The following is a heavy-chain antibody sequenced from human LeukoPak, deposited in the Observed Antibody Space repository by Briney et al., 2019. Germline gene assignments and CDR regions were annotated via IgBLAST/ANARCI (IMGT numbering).Heavy chain of an antibody. CDR2: ISGSGGST. Sequence: GGSLRLSCVASGFTFRSYAMTGVRQAPGKGPEWVSAISGSGGSTYYADSVKGRFSVSRDNSKNTLYLQMNSLRVEDTAVYYCARDGQRLAPYAMDVWGQGTTITVSS. CDR3: ARDGQRLAPYAMDV. D-gene: IGHD6-25*01. V-gene: IGHV3-23*01. CDR1: GFTFRSYA. J-gene: IGHJ6*02.